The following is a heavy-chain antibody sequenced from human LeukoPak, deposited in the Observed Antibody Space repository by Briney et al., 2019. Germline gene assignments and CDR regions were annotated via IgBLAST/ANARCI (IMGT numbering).Heavy chain of an antibody. V-gene: IGHV3-53*01. CDR3: ARGYYTKQADTRIVRFDP. Sequence: GGSLRLSCAASGFTVSRNYMSWVRQAPGKGLEWVSVLYSDGSTYHADSVKGRFTISRDNSKNTLYLQMNSLRAEDTAVYYCARGYYTKQADTRIVRFDPWGQGTLVTVSS. D-gene: IGHD3-3*01. CDR2: LYSDGST. CDR1: GFTVSRNY. J-gene: IGHJ5*02.